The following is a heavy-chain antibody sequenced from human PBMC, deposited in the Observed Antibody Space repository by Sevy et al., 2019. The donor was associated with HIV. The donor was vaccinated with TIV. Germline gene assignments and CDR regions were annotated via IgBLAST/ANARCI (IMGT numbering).Heavy chain of an antibody. J-gene: IGHJ4*02. V-gene: IGHV3-23*01. CDR3: AKRVGATGGVFDY. D-gene: IGHD1-26*01. CDR1: GVTFNNYA. CDR2: ISGSGGST. Sequence: GGSLRLSCAASGVTFNNYAMSCVRQAPGKGLEWVAVISGSGGSTNYADAAKGRFTISRDNSKNTLYLQMNSLRAEDTAVYYCAKRVGATGGVFDYWGQGTLVTVSS.